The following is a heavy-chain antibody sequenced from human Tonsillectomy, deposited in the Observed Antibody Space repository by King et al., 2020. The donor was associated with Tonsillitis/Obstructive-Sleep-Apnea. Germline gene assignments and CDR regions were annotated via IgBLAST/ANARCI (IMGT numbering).Heavy chain of an antibody. CDR3: ARSMCISISCPFDA. V-gene: IGHV5-51*01. J-gene: IGHJ3*01. D-gene: IGHD2-2*01. CDR2: IYPGDSDI. CDR1: GYNFTNYW. Sequence: DVQLVQSGGEVKKPGESLKISCKGSGYNFTNYWIGWVRQMPGKGLEWMGIIYPGDSDIRYSPSFQGQVTISADKSIGSAYLQWSSLEASDTAMYYCARSMCISISCPFDAWGKGTMVPVS.